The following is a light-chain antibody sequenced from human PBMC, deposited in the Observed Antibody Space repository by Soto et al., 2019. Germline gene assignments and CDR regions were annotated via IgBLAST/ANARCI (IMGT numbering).Light chain of an antibody. J-gene: IGKJ4*01. CDR2: GAS. CDR1: QDISNY. V-gene: IGKV1-27*01. CDR3: QKYNNALLT. Sequence: DIQMTQSPSSLSASVGDRVTITCQASQDISNYLNWYQQKPGKAPKLLIYGASTLQSGVPSRFSGSGSETDFTLTISSLQPEDVATYYCQKYNNALLTFGGGTKVEIK.